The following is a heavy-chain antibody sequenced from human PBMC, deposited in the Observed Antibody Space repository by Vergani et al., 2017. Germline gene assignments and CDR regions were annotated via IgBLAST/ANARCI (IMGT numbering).Heavy chain of an antibody. CDR1: GFTFSSYA. D-gene: IGHD5-12*01. CDR3: ARDFSIWWLFDY. Sequence: QVQLVESGGGVVQPGRSLRLSCAASGFTFSSYAMHWVGQAPGKGLEWVAVISYDGSNKYYADSVKGRFTISRDNSKNTLYLQMNSLRAEDTAVYYCARDFSIWWLFDYWGQGTLVTVSS. V-gene: IGHV3-30-3*01. CDR2: ISYDGSNK. J-gene: IGHJ4*02.